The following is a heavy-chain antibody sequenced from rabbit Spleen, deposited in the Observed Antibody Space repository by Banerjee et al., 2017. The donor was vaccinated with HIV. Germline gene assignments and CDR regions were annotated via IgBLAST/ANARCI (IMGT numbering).Heavy chain of an antibody. Sequence: QSLEESGGDLVKPGASLTLTCTASGIDFSGYGISWVRQAPGKGLEWIGCIYSASGSTYYASWAKGRFTISKTSSTTVTLQMTSLTAADTATYFCARDGAGGSYFALWGQGTLVTVS. CDR1: GIDFSGYG. CDR2: IYSASGST. V-gene: IGHV1S40*01. CDR3: ARDGAGGSYFAL. J-gene: IGHJ4*01. D-gene: IGHD8-1*01.